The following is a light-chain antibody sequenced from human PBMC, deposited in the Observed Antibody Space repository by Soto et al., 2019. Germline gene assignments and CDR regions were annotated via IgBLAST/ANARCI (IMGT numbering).Light chain of an antibody. J-gene: IGKJ4*01. CDR2: GVS. CDR1: QSVSSSY. CDR3: QQRSNWPSLT. V-gene: IGKV3D-20*02. Sequence: EIVLTQSPGTLSLSPGERATLSCRASQSVSSSYLAWYQQKPGQAPRLLIYGVSRRASGIPDRFSGSASGTDFTLTISRLESEDFAVYYCQQRSNWPSLTFGGGTKVDIK.